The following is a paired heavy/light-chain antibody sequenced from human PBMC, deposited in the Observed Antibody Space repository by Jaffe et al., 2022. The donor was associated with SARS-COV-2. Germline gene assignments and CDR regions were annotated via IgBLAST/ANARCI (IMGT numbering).Heavy chain of an antibody. Sequence: QLQLQESGPGLVKPSETLSLTCTVSGGSISSSSYYWGWIRQPPGKGLEWIGTIYYSGNTYYNPSLKSRVTISVDTSKNQFSLKLNSVTAADTAVYYCARLDTAMVSFDCWGQGTLVTVSS. V-gene: IGHV4-39*01. J-gene: IGHJ4*02. D-gene: IGHD5-18*01. CDR1: GGSISSSSYY. CDR3: ARLDTAMVSFDC. CDR2: IYYSGNT.
Light chain of an antibody. CDR2: EGS. CDR3: CSYAGSTTYV. J-gene: IGLJ1*01. CDR1: SSDVGSYNL. V-gene: IGLV2-23*01. Sequence: QSALTQPASVSGSPGQSITISCTGTSSDVGSYNLVSWYQHHPGKAPKLMIYEGSKRPSGVSNRFSGSKSGNTASLTISGLQAEDEADYYCCSYAGSTTYVFGTATKVTVL.